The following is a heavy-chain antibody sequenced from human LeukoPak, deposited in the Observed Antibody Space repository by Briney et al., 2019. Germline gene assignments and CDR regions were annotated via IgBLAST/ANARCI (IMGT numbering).Heavy chain of an antibody. J-gene: IGHJ4*02. D-gene: IGHD2-2*01. V-gene: IGHV3-30-3*01. CDR2: ISLDGNNE. Sequence: PGGSLRLSCAASGFTFRNYYMHWVRQAPGKGLEWVAVISLDGNNEYYADSVKGRFSLSRDNSMNTLYLQLNSLRTEDTAMYYCARDIQLLYFDYWGQGTLVTVSS. CDR3: ARDIQLLYFDY. CDR1: GFTFRNYY.